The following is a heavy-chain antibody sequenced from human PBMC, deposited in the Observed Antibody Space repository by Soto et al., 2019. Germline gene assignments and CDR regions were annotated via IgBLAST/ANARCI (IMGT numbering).Heavy chain of an antibody. CDR2: IYSSGNT. J-gene: IGHJ4*02. Sequence: EVQLVETGGGLIQPGGSLRLSCTASGVSVSSNYMTWVRQAPGKGLEWVPVIYSSGNTYYADSVKGRSTSSSDESKNTQYLQMNGLRAEDTAVYYFAGANGRYWGQGTLVTVSS. CDR1: GVSVSSNY. V-gene: IGHV3-53*02. CDR3: AGANGRY. D-gene: IGHD2-8*01.